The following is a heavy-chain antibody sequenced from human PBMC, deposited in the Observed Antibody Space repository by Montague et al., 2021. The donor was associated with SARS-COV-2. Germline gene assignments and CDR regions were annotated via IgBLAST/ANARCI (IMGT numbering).Heavy chain of an antibody. CDR3: ARLGDGVVPSPILGVGPYYSYYYMDV. V-gene: IGHV4-34*01. CDR1: GGSFSTHS. CDR2: IHHGGST. Sequence: SETLSLTCAIQGGSFSTHSWNWIRQPQGKGLEWIGEIHHGGSTNYNPSLKSRVTISADTAKNQFSLKLTSVAAADPAAYYCARLGDGVVPSPILGVGPYYSYYYMDVWGKGTTVTVSS. D-gene: IGHD3-10*01. J-gene: IGHJ6*03.